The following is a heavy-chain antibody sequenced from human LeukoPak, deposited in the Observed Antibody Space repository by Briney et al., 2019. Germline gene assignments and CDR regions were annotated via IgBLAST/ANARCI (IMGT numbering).Heavy chain of an antibody. CDR2: INPSGGST. J-gene: IGHJ3*02. CDR1: GYTFTSYY. Sequence: GASVKVSCKASGYTFTSYYMHWVRQAPGQGLEWMGIINPSGGSTSYAQKFQGRVTMTRDTSTSTVYMELSSLRSEDTAVYYCARESGRVIAAAGDAFDIWGQGTMVTVSS. V-gene: IGHV1-46*01. CDR3: ARESGRVIAAAGDAFDI. D-gene: IGHD6-13*01.